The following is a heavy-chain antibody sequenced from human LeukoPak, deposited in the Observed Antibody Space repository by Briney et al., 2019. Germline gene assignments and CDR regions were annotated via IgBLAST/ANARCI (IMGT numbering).Heavy chain of an antibody. Sequence: ASVKVSCKTSGYTVTKYGISWVRQAPGQGPEWMGWISVYDGNTNYAQKLQDRLTLTTDTSTDTAHMELRSLRSDDTAVYYCVRARGDRSGYYRYWGQGTLVTVSS. V-gene: IGHV1-18*01. D-gene: IGHD3-22*01. CDR2: ISVYDGNT. CDR1: GYTVTKYG. CDR3: VRARGDRSGYYRY. J-gene: IGHJ4*02.